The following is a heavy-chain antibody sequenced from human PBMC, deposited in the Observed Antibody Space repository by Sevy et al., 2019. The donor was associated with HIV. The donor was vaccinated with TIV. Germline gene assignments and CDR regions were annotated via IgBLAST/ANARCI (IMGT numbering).Heavy chain of an antibody. V-gene: IGHV3-49*03. D-gene: IGHD3-10*01. CDR2: IRSKAYGGKT. CDR1: GFTFGDYA. CDR3: TSTRRRITMVRGVIELDY. Sequence: GGSLRLSCTASGFTFGDYAMSWFRQAPGKGLEWVGFIRSKAYGGKTEYAASVKGRFTISRVDSKSIAYLQMNSLKTEDTAVYYCTSTRRRITMVRGVIELDYWGQGTLVTVSS. J-gene: IGHJ4*02.